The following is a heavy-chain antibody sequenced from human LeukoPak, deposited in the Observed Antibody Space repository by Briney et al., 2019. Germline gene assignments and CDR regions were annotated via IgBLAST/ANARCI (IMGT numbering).Heavy chain of an antibody. J-gene: IGHJ4*02. CDR2: IIPIFGTA. CDR3: ARGPFHLRLGELSPYFDY. D-gene: IGHD3-16*02. CDR1: GGIFSSYA. V-gene: IGHV1-69*01. Sequence: SVKVSCKASGGIFSSYAISWVRQAPGQGLEWMGGIIPIFGTANYAQKFQGRVTITADESTSTAYMELSSLRSEDTAVYYCARGPFHLRLGELSPYFDYWGQGTLVTVSS.